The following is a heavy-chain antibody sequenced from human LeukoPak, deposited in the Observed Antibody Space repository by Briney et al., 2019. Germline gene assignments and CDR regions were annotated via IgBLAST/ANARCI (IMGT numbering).Heavy chain of an antibody. Sequence: GASVKVSCKASGYTFTAYYIHWVRQASGQGLEWMGWMNPNSGATNYAQEFQGRVTMTRDTSISTAYMELSRLTSDDTAVYYCARDRSSSSGVNAFDIWGQGTMVTVSS. V-gene: IGHV1-2*02. CDR3: ARDRSSSSGVNAFDI. J-gene: IGHJ3*02. CDR2: MNPNSGAT. D-gene: IGHD6-13*01. CDR1: GYTFTAYY.